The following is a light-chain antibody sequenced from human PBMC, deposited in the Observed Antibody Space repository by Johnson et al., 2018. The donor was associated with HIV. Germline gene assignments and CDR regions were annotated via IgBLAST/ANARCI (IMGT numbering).Light chain of an antibody. Sequence: QSVLTQPPSVSAAPGQTVTIPCSGNSSNIGNNSVSWCQRLPGTAPKLLIHDTDERPPGIPDRFSGSKSGTSATLGLTGLQTGDEADYYCGTWDSSLSAGVFGTGTKVTVL. J-gene: IGLJ1*01. CDR1: SSNIGNNS. CDR3: GTWDSSLSAGV. V-gene: IGLV1-51*01. CDR2: DTD.